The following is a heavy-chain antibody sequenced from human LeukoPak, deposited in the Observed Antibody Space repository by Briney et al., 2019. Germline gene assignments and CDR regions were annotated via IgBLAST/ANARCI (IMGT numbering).Heavy chain of an antibody. CDR2: ISDSGGIT. CDR1: GFTFSTFA. D-gene: IGHD1-7*01. V-gene: IGHV3-23*01. J-gene: IGHJ3*01. CDR3: AKDIVPNYGSTFDF. Sequence: GGSLRLSCAASGFTFSTFAMNWVRQGPGKGLEWVAVISDSGGITYYADSLKGRFTISRDNSKNTLYLQMNSLSAEDTAVYYCAKDIVPNYGSTFDFWGQGTMVTVSS.